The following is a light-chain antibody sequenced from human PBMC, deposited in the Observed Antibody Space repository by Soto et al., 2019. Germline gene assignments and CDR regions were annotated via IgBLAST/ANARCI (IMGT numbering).Light chain of an antibody. V-gene: IGKV3-15*01. CDR3: QPCNNWPLT. CDR1: QSVSSN. J-gene: IGKJ4*01. Sequence: IVVKKSLATLSVSPGERATLSCRASQSVSSNLAWYQQKPGQAPRLLIYDTSTRATGVPARFSGSRSGPEFTLTINSLQSEDFAIYYCQPCNNWPLTFGGGTKVDNK. CDR2: DTS.